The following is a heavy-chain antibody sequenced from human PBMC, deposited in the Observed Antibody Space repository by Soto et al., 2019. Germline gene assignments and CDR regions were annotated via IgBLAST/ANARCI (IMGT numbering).Heavy chain of an antibody. CDR3: ARAGWYSSSLHPYGMDV. V-gene: IGHV1-69*01. Sequence: QVQLVQSGAEMKKPGSSVKVSCKASGGTFSSYAISWVRQAPGQGLEWMGGIIPIFGTANYAQKFQGRVTITADESTSTAYMELSSLRSEDTAVYYCARAGWYSSSLHPYGMDVWGQGTTVTVSS. CDR2: IIPIFGTA. J-gene: IGHJ6*02. D-gene: IGHD6-6*01. CDR1: GGTFSSYA.